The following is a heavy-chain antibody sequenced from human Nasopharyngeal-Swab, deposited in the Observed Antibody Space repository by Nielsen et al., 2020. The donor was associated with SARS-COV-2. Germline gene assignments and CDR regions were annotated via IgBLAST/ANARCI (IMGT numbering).Heavy chain of an antibody. CDR2: IKSKTDGGTT. Sequence: GGSLRLSCAASGFTFSNAWMSWVRQAPGKGLEWVGRIKSKTDGGTTDYAAPVKGRFTISRDDSKNTLYLQMNSLKTEDTAVYYCTTDRFYDYVWGSYRPNDYWGQGTLVTVSS. CDR1: GFTFSNAW. V-gene: IGHV3-15*01. CDR3: TTDRFYDYVWGSYRPNDY. D-gene: IGHD3-16*02. J-gene: IGHJ4*02.